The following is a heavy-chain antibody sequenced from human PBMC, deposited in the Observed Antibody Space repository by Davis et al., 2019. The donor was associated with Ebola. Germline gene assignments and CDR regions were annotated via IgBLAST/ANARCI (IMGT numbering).Heavy chain of an antibody. CDR3: AKFGYGDYGHLDY. CDR2: ISGSGGST. V-gene: IGHV3-23*01. CDR1: GVTIRSNY. D-gene: IGHD4-17*01. Sequence: GGSLRLSCAVSGVTIRSNYMSWVRQAPGKGLEWVSAISGSGGSTYYADSVKGRFTISRDNSKNTLYLQMNSLRAEDTAVYYCAKFGYGDYGHLDYWGQGTLVTVSS. J-gene: IGHJ4*02.